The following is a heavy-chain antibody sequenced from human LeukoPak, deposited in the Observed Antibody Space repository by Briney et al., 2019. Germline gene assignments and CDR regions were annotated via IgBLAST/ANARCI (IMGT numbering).Heavy chain of an antibody. V-gene: IGHV1-69*06. CDR1: GGTFSNYG. CDR3: ARGRYSTHYFDY. D-gene: IGHD3-9*01. CDR2: IIPIFGKA. J-gene: IGHJ4*02. Sequence: SVKVSCKASGGTFSNYGISWVRQAPGQGLECMGGIIPIFGKANYAQKFQGRVTITADKSTSTAYMELSSLRSEDTAVYYCARGRYSTHYFDYWGQGTLVTVSS.